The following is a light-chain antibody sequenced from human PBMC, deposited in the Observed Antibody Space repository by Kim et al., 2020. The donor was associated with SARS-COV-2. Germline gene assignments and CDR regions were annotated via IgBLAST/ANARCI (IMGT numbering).Light chain of an antibody. CDR2: DAS. CDR1: QGISSA. CDR3: QQFYSYPIT. V-gene: IGKV1-13*02. Sequence: AFVGDSVTITCRASQGISSALAWYQQTSGKVPKLLIYDASNLESGVPSRFSGSGSGTDFTLTISSVQPEDFATYYCQQFYSYPITFGQGTRLEIK. J-gene: IGKJ5*01.